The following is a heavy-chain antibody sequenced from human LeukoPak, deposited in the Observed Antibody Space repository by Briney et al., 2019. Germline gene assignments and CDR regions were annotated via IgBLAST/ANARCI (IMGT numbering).Heavy chain of an antibody. J-gene: IGHJ6*03. Sequence: PSQTLSLTCTVSGGSISSGSYYWSWIRQPAGKGLEWIGRIYTSGSTNYNPSLKSRVTISVDTSKNQFSLKLSSVTAADTAVYYCARAGGIFRRIYSSAKNYYMDVWGKGTTVTVSS. D-gene: IGHD2-15*01. CDR1: GGSISSGSYY. V-gene: IGHV4-61*02. CDR3: ARAGGIFRRIYSSAKNYYMDV. CDR2: IYTSGST.